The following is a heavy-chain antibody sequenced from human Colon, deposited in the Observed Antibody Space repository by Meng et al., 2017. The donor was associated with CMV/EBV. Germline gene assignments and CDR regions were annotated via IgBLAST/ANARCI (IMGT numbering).Heavy chain of an antibody. CDR1: CGSSINSC. CDR3: ATGSSQAWELLHY. Sequence: QLKLKQWGGGLFQPSETISLTCTVYCGSSINSCWTWICQPPGKGLEWIGEIYHSQLNYNPSLKSRVTISRDTSKNQFSLKLSSVTAADTAVYYCATGSSQAWELLHYWGQGTLVTVSS. J-gene: IGHJ4*02. V-gene: IGHV4-34*02. D-gene: IGHD1-26*01. CDR2: IYHSQL.